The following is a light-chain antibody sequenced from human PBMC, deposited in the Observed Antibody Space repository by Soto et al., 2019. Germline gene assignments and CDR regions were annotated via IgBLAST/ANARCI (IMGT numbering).Light chain of an antibody. Sequence: EILLTQSPATLSLSPGERATLSCRASQSIGDTLAWYQHKPGQAPRLLIYGASTRATGIPARFSGSGSGTEFTLTISSLQSEDFAVYYCQQYNNWPRTFGQGTKVDIK. J-gene: IGKJ1*01. V-gene: IGKV3-15*01. CDR1: QSIGDT. CDR2: GAS. CDR3: QQYNNWPRT.